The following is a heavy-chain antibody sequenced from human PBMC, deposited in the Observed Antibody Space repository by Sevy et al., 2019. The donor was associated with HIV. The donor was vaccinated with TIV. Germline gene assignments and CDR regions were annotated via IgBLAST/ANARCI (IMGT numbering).Heavy chain of an antibody. J-gene: IGHJ2*01. CDR1: GFTFTNYA. CDR3: ARALRPNYWYFDV. CDR2: ISYDGSSE. V-gene: IGHV3-30-3*01. Sequence: GSLRLSCAASGFTFTNYALHWIRQAPGKGLEWVAIISYDGSSEYDADSVKGRFTISRDNSKNTLYLQMNSLRPDDTAVYYCARALRPNYWYFDVWGRRTLVTVSS.